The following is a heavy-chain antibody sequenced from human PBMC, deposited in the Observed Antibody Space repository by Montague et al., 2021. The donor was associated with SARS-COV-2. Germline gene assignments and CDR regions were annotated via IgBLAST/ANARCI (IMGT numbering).Heavy chain of an antibody. CDR3: ARDLPPSRPRNPV. CDR2: IYYSGST. V-gene: IGHV4-59*01. D-gene: IGHD2/OR15-2a*01. CDR1: GGSISSYY. J-gene: IGHJ4*02. Sequence: SETLSLTCTVSGGSISSYYWSWIRQPPGKGLEWIGYIYYSGSTNXNPSLKSRVTISVDTSKNQFSLRLSSVTAADTAVYHCARDLPPSRPRNPVWGQGTLVTVSS.